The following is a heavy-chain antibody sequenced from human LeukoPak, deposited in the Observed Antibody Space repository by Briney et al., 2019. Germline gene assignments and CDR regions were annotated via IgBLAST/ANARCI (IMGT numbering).Heavy chain of an antibody. Sequence: ASVKVSCKASGYTFTGYYMHWVRQAPGQGLEWMGWINPNSGGTNYAQKFQGRVTMTRDTSISTAYMELSRLRSDDTAVYYCARVPWIGEGDWFDPWGQGTLVTVSS. V-gene: IGHV1-2*02. D-gene: IGHD3-10*01. J-gene: IGHJ5*02. CDR1: GYTFTGYY. CDR3: ARVPWIGEGDWFDP. CDR2: INPNSGGT.